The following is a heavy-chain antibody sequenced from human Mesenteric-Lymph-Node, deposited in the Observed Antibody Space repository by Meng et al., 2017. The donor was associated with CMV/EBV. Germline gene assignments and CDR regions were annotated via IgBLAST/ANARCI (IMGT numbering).Heavy chain of an antibody. CDR2: ISYDGRDA. CDR3: ARDVGGGYCSGTSCPWGYLDY. CDR1: GFAFSSYG. D-gene: IGHD2-2*01. V-gene: IGHV3-30*04. Sequence: GESLMISCAASGFAFSSYGMHWVRQAPGKGLERVALISYDGRDANYADSVKGRFTISRDNSKLTLYVQMHSLRAEDTAVYYCARDVGGGYCSGTSCPWGYLDYWGQGTLVTVSS. J-gene: IGHJ4*02.